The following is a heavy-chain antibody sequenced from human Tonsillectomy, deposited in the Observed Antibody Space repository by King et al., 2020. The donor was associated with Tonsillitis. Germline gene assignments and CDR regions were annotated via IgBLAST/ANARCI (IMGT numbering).Heavy chain of an antibody. J-gene: IGHJ4*02. Sequence: VQLQESGPGLVKPSGTLSLTCAVSGGSISSSNWWIWVRQPPGKGLEWIGEIYHSGSTNYNPSLKSRVTISVDKSKNQFSLKLTSVTAADTAVYYCARRYCSGGRCYPGAFDYWGQGTLVTVSS. CDR1: GGSISSSNW. D-gene: IGHD2-15*01. CDR3: ARRYCSGGRCYPGAFDY. CDR2: IYHSGST. V-gene: IGHV4-4*02.